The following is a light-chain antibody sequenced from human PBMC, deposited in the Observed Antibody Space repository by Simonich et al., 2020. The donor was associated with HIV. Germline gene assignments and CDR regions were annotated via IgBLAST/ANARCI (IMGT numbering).Light chain of an antibody. J-gene: IGLJ3*02. CDR1: SSDVGGYNY. V-gene: IGLV2-14*01. CDR2: DVS. CDR3: SSYTSSSTLV. Sequence: QSALTQPASVSGSPGQSITICTGTSSDVGGYNYVSWYQQHPGKAPKLMIYDVSKRPSGVSNRFSGSKSGNTASLTISGLQAEDEADYYCSSYTSSSTLVFGGGTKLTVL.